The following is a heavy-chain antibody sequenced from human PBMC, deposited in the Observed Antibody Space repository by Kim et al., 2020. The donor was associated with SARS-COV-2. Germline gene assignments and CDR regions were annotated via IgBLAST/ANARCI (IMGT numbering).Heavy chain of an antibody. J-gene: IGHJ2*01. Sequence: SETLSLTCTVSGGSISSYYWSWIRQPPGKGLEWIGYIYYSGSTNYNPSLKSRVTISVDTSKNQFSLKLSSVTAADTAVYYCARAGSYYVRWYFDLWGRGTLVTVSS. D-gene: IGHD1-26*01. CDR2: IYYSGST. CDR1: GGSISSYY. CDR3: ARAGSYYVRWYFDL. V-gene: IGHV4-59*13.